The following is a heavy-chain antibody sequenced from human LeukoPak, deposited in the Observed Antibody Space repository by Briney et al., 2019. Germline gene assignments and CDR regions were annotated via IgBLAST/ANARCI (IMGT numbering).Heavy chain of an antibody. J-gene: IGHJ3*02. CDR2: IYPGDSDT. CDR3: ARHGAQVAGTRRAFDI. D-gene: IGHD6-19*01. Sequence: GESLKISCKGSGYSFTSYWIGWVRQMPGKGLEWMGIIYPGDSDTRYSPSFQGQVTISADKSISTAYLQWSSLKASDTAMYYCARHGAQVAGTRRAFDIWGQGTMVTVSS. CDR1: GYSFTSYW. V-gene: IGHV5-51*01.